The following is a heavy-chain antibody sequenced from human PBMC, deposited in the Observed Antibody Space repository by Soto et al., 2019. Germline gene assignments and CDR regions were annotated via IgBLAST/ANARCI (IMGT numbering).Heavy chain of an antibody. D-gene: IGHD3-10*01. CDR1: GFTVSTNY. CDR3: ARDRGWQRGDGMDV. V-gene: IGHV3-66*01. J-gene: IGHJ6*02. CDR2: LYSGGST. Sequence: EVQLVESGGGLVQPGGSLRLSCAASGFTVSTNYMSWVRQAPGKGLEWVSVLYSGGSTDYADSVKGRFTISRDNSKNTLYLQMNSLRAADTAVYYCARDRGWQRGDGMDVWGQGTTVTVSS.